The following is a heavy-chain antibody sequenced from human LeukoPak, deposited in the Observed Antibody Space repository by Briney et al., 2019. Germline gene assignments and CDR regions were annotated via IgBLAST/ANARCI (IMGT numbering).Heavy chain of an antibody. J-gene: IGHJ4*02. CDR2: IYHSGST. V-gene: IGHV4-30-2*01. D-gene: IGHD1-26*01. CDR3: ARFPVSRELPGKYYFDY. Sequence: PSQTLSLTCAVSGGSISSGGYSWSWIRQPPGKGLEWIGYIYHSGSTNYNPSLKSRVTISVDTSKNQFSLKLSSVTAADTAVYYCARFPVSRELPGKYYFDYWGQGTLVTVSS. CDR1: GGSISSGGYS.